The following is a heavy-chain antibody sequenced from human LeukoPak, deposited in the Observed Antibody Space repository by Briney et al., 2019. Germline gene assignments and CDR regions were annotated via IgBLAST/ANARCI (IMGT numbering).Heavy chain of an antibody. Sequence: PSETLSLTCAVYGESLSKYYWTWIRQSPGKGLEWIGEINHRGSTNLNPSLKSRVTLSVDTSKHQLSLKLSSVTAADTAVYYCARHFPVYYDFDYWGQGTLVTVSS. CDR2: INHRGST. J-gene: IGHJ4*02. D-gene: IGHD3-10*01. V-gene: IGHV4-34*01. CDR3: ARHFPVYYDFDY. CDR1: GESLSKYY.